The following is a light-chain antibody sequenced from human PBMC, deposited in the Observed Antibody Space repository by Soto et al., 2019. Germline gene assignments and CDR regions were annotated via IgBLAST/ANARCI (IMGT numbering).Light chain of an antibody. CDR3: QQCNTNFRT. CDR1: QSISGW. J-gene: IGKJ2*01. V-gene: IGKV1-5*03. CDR2: KAS. Sequence: DIQMTQSPSTLSASVGDRVTITCRASQSISGWLAWYQQKPGKAPKLLIYKASSLESGVPSRFSGSESGTEFTITISCLQPDDFATYYCQQCNTNFRTFGQGTKLEIK.